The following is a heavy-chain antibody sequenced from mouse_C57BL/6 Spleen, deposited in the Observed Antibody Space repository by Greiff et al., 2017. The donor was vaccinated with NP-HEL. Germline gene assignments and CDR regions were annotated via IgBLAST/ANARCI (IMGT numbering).Heavy chain of an antibody. J-gene: IGHJ4*01. D-gene: IGHD1-1*01. Sequence: EVQRVESGGGLVKPGGSLKLSCAASGFTFSDYGMHWVRQAPEKGLEWVAYISSGSSTIYYADTVKGRFTISRDNAKNTLFLQMTRLRSEDTAMYYCARKDYYGSSPYAMDYWGQGTSVTVSS. V-gene: IGHV5-17*01. CDR3: ARKDYYGSSPYAMDY. CDR1: GFTFSDYG. CDR2: ISSGSSTI.